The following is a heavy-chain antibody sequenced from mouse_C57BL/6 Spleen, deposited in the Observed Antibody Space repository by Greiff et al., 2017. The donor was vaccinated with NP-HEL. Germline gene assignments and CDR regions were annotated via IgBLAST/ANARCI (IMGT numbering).Heavy chain of an antibody. J-gene: IGHJ3*01. V-gene: IGHV5-4*01. D-gene: IGHD2-2*01. CDR1: GFTFSSYA. CDR3: ARAGGYDRFAY. CDR2: ISDGGSYT. Sequence: DVHLVESGGGLMKPGGSLKLSCAAPGFTFSSYAMSWVRQTPEKRLEWVATISDGGSYTYYPDNVKGRFTISRDNAKNNLYLQMSHLKSEDTAMYYCARAGGYDRFAYWGQGTLVTVSA.